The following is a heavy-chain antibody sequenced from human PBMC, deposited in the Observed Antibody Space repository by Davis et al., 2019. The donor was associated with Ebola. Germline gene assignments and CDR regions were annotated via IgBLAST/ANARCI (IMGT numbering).Heavy chain of an antibody. J-gene: IGHJ2*01. D-gene: IGHD1-26*01. V-gene: IGHV3-9*01. CDR1: GFTFEDNA. CDR3: AKGGGSYGNWYFDL. CDR2: VSWNSGRI. Sequence: PGGSLRLSCAASGFTFEDNAMHWVRQAPGKGLEWVSGVSWNSGRIGYVDSVKGRFTISRDNSKNTLYLQMNSLRAEDTAVYYCAKGGGSYGNWYFDLWGRGTLVTVSS.